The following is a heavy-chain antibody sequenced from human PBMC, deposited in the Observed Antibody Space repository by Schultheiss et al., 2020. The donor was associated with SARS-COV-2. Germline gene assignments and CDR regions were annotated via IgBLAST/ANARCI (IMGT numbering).Heavy chain of an antibody. D-gene: IGHD3-22*01. Sequence: ESLKISCTVSGGSISSGAYYWSWIRQPPGKGLEWIGEINHSGSTNYNPSLKSRVTTSVDTSKNQFSLRLSSVTAADTAVYYCASGQEYFYDSSGFLTRFDYWGQGTLVTVSS. CDR1: GGSISSGAYY. J-gene: IGHJ4*02. CDR2: INHSGST. V-gene: IGHV4-39*07. CDR3: ASGQEYFYDSSGFLTRFDY.